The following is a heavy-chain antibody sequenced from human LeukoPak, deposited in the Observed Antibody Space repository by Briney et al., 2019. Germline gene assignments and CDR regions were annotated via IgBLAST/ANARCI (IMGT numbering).Heavy chain of an antibody. D-gene: IGHD2-2*01. V-gene: IGHV1-46*01. Sequence: ASVKVSCKATGFPFTSYYIHWVRQAPGPGLEWMGVIRPGDDYTNYAQRFQGRVTMTRDTSTSTVFMELSGLRSDDTAVYYCARDSHAYATDYWGQGTLVTVSS. CDR1: GFPFTSYY. CDR3: ARDSHAYATDY. J-gene: IGHJ4*02. CDR2: IRPGDDYT.